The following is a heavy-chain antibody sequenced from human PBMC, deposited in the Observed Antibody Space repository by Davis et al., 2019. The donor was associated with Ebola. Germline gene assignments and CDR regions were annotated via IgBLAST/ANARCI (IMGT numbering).Heavy chain of an antibody. J-gene: IGHJ3*02. D-gene: IGHD3-22*01. CDR3: ARGDYQDSSGYWVDAFDI. CDR2: ISYDGSNK. Sequence: GESLKISCAASGFTFSSYGMHWVRQAPGKGLEWVAVISYDGSNKYYVDSVKGRFTISRDNAKKSLYLQMNSLRAGDTAIYYCARGDYQDSSGYWVDAFDIWGQGTMVTVSS. CDR1: GFTFSSYG. V-gene: IGHV3-30*03.